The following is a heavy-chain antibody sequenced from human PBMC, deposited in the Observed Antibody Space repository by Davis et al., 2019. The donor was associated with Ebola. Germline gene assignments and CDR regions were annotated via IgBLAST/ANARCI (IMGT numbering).Heavy chain of an antibody. D-gene: IGHD4-17*01. Sequence: LGGSLRLSCAASGFTFSSYAMSWVRQAPGKGLEWVSAISGSGGSTYYADSVKGRSTISRDNAKNSLYLQMNSLRDEDTAVYYCARDSTALYSDQYYFDYWGQGTLVTVSS. CDR2: ISGSGGST. CDR3: ARDSTALYSDQYYFDY. V-gene: IGHV3-23*01. J-gene: IGHJ4*02. CDR1: GFTFSSYA.